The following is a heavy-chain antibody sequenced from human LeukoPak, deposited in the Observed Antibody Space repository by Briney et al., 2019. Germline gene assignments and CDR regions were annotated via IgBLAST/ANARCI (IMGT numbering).Heavy chain of an antibody. V-gene: IGHV3-11*01. CDR3: ALYNFGHFDY. CDR2: ISSDGSSM. Sequence: PGGSLRLSCAASGFIFSDYYMSWVRQAPGQGLEWVSYISSDGSSMYYADSVKGRFTISRDNTKNSLHLQMNGLRAEDTAVYYCALYNFGHFDYWGQGTLVPVSS. J-gene: IGHJ4*02. CDR1: GFIFSDYY. D-gene: IGHD5-18*01.